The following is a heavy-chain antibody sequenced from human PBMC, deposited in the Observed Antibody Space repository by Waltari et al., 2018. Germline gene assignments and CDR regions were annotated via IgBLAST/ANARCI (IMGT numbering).Heavy chain of an antibody. CDR3: ARDSRGWDAFDI. Sequence: QVQLQESGPGLVKPSETLSLTCTVPGGSTSSYYWSWIRQPPGKGLEWIGYIYYSGSTNYNPSLKSRVTISVDTSKNQFSLKLSSVTAADTAVYYCARDSRGWDAFDIWGQGTMVTVSS. V-gene: IGHV4-59*01. CDR1: GGSTSSYY. D-gene: IGHD2-15*01. CDR2: IYYSGST. J-gene: IGHJ3*02.